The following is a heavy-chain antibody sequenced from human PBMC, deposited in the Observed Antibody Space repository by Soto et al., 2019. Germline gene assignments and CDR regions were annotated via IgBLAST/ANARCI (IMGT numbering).Heavy chain of an antibody. Sequence: SETLSLTCSVSGGSLNNFYWNWVRQTAGKGLEWIGRIHASGNTNYNASPESRATLSVNTNKNQFSLNVRTVTAADTAVYYCARSSHKESWFGPLGQGTLVTVSS. D-gene: IGHD6-19*01. V-gene: IGHV4-4*07. CDR2: IHASGNT. CDR3: ARSSHKESWFGP. J-gene: IGHJ5*02. CDR1: GGSLNNFY.